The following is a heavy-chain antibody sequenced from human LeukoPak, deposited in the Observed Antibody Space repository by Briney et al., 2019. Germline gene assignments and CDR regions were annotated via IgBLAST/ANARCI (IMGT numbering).Heavy chain of an antibody. J-gene: IGHJ4*02. D-gene: IGHD3-22*01. V-gene: IGHV3-11*01. CDR1: GFTFSDYY. CDR2: ISSSGSTI. CDR3: ARGPDYYDSSGQPGDY. Sequence: NTGGSLRLSCAASGFTFSDYYMSWLRQAPGKGLEWVSYISSSGSTIYYANTEKGRFTISRDNAKNSLYLQMNSLRAEDTAVYYCARGPDYYDSSGQPGDYWGQGTLVTVSS.